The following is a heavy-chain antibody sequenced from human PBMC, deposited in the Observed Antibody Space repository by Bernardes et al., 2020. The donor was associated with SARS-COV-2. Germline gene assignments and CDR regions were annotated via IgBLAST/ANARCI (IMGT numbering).Heavy chain of an antibody. V-gene: IGHV3-74*01. CDR2: INGDGRNI. Sequence: GGSLRLSCAASGFPFSSYWMHWIRQVPGKGLVWVSCINGDGRNINYADSVKGRFTISRDNAKSTLFLGMSSPRAEDTALYYCARGSGNYYFDYWGQGTPVTVSS. CDR3: ARGSGNYYFDY. CDR1: GFPFSSYW. D-gene: IGHD1-26*01. J-gene: IGHJ4*02.